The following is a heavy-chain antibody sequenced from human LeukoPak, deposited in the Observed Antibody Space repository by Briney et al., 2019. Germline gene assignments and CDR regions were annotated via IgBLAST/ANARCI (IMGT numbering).Heavy chain of an antibody. D-gene: IGHD1-26*01. CDR2: IYSGGTT. Sequence: GGSLRLSCAVSGFNVRSNYMSWVRQAPGKGLEWVSAIYSGGTTYYADSVKGRFTISRDNSKNMLYLQMNSLRVEDTAVYYCARDHTSWDSFDYWGQGTLVTVSS. J-gene: IGHJ4*02. CDR1: GFNVRSNY. CDR3: ARDHTSWDSFDY. V-gene: IGHV3-66*02.